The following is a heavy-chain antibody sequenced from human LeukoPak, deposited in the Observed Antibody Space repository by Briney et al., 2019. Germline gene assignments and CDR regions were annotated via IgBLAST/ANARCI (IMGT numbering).Heavy chain of an antibody. CDR3: ARGGAHYDILTGYLTFFDY. V-gene: IGHV4-39*07. CDR1: GGSISSGSYY. D-gene: IGHD3-9*01. J-gene: IGHJ4*02. Sequence: SQTLSLTCTVSGGSISSGSYYWSWIRQPAGEGLEWIGGIYYSGSTYYNPSLKSRVTISVDTTKNQFSLKLSSVTAADTAVYYCARGGAHYDILTGYLTFFDYWGQGTLVTVSS. CDR2: IYYSGST.